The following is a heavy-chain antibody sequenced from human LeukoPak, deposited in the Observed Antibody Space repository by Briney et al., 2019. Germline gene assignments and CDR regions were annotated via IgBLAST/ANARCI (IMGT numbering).Heavy chain of an antibody. V-gene: IGHV4-34*01. CDR1: GGSFSGYY. D-gene: IGHD3-10*01. CDR3: ARGRGTYYGSETPY. CDR2: INHSGST. J-gene: IGHJ4*02. Sequence: SETLSLTCAVYGGSFSGYYWSWIRQPPEKGLEWIGEINHSGSTNYNPSLKSRVTISVDTSKNQFSLKLSSVTAADTAVYYCARGRGTYYGSETPYWGQGTLVTVSS.